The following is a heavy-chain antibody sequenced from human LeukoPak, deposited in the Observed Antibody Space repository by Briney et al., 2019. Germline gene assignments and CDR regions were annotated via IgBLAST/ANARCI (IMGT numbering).Heavy chain of an antibody. D-gene: IGHD2-15*01. CDR2: IYYSGST. J-gene: IGHJ5*02. CDR3: ARRPGYWFDP. CDR1: GGSISSSSYY. Sequence: PSETLSLNCTVAGGSISSSSYYWRWLRQPLGKVLEWIGSIYYSGSTHYNPSLKSRVTIYVDTSTNQVPLKLSSVTATDTAVYYCARRPGYWFDPWGQGTLVTVSS. V-gene: IGHV4-39*01.